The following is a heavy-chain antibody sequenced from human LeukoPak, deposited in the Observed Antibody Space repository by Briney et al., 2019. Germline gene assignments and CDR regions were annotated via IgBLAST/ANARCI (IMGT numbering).Heavy chain of an antibody. CDR3: ARGQRVVRYFDYYGMDV. CDR2: IKQDGSEK. J-gene: IGHJ6*02. D-gene: IGHD3-9*01. CDR1: GFTFSSYW. V-gene: IGHV3-7*01. Sequence: GGSLRLSCAASGFTFSSYWMSWVRQAPGKGLEWVANIKQDGSEKYYVDSVKGRFTISRDNAKNSLYLQMNSLRAEDTAVYYCARGQRVVRYFDYYGMDVWGQGTTVTVSS.